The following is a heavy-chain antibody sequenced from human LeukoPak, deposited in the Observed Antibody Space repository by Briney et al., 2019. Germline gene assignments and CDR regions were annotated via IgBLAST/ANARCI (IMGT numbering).Heavy chain of an antibody. Sequence: GGSLRLSCAASGFTFSSYGMHWVRQAPGKGLEWVAFIRYDGSNKYYADSVKGRFTISRDNSKNTLYLQMNCLRAEDTAVYYCAKGGYCSSTSCYHYYYMDVWGKGTTVTISS. D-gene: IGHD2-2*01. CDR3: AKGGYCSSTSCYHYYYMDV. CDR1: GFTFSSYG. V-gene: IGHV3-30*02. J-gene: IGHJ6*03. CDR2: IRYDGSNK.